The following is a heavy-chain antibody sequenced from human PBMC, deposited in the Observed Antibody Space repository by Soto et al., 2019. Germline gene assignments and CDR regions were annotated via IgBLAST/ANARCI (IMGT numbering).Heavy chain of an antibody. CDR3: ATQDFGGATGTT. D-gene: IGHD1-1*01. J-gene: IGHJ5*02. CDR1: GFTFSRQA. CDR2: IRGDSAAT. V-gene: IGHV3-23*01. Sequence: EVQLLASGGGLVQPGGSLRLSCAASGFTFSRQAMGWVRQAPDKGLEWVSLIRGDSAATYYADSVKGRFTVSRDNSRNTLYLQMNTLRAEDTAIYHCATQDFGGATGTTWGQGTLVTVSS.